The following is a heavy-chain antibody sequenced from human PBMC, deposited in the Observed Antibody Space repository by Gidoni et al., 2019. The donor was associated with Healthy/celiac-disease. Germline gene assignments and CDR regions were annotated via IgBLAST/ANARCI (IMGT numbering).Heavy chain of an antibody. V-gene: IGHV4-61*02. D-gene: IGHD3-10*01. CDR3: AREGIMVREKGPVDV. CDR2: T. Sequence: TNYNPSLKSRVTISVDTSKNQFSLKLSSVTAADTAVYYCAREGIMVREKGPVDVWGKGTTVTVSS. J-gene: IGHJ6*04.